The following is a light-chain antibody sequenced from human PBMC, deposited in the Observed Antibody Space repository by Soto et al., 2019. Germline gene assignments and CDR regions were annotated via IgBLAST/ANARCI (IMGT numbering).Light chain of an antibody. CDR2: LGS. J-gene: IGKJ4*01. CDR1: QSLLHSNGYNC. V-gene: IGKV2-28*01. Sequence: DIVMTQSPLSLPVTPGEPASISCRSSQSLLHSNGYNCLDWYLQKPGQSPQLLIYLGSNRASGVPDRFSGSGSCTDFTLKISRVEAEDVGVYYCMQALRTPVTFGGGTKVEIK. CDR3: MQALRTPVT.